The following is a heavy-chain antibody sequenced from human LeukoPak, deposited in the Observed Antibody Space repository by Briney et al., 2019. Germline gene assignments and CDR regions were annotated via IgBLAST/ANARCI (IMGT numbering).Heavy chain of an antibody. J-gene: IGHJ4*02. D-gene: IGHD4-11*01. Sequence: SETLSLTCTVSGGSIRSYYWSWIRQPPGKGLEWIGYIYYSGSTNYNPSLKSRVTISVDTSKNQFSLKLSSVTAADTAVYYCARGGGPLQSFDYWGQGTLVTVSS. V-gene: IGHV4-59*01. CDR3: ARGGGPLQSFDY. CDR1: GGSIRSYY. CDR2: IYYSGST.